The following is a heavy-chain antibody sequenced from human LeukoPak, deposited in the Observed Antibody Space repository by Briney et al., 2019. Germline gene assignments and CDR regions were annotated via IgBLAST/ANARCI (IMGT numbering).Heavy chain of an antibody. D-gene: IGHD4/OR15-4a*01. J-gene: IGHJ4*02. V-gene: IGHV3-53*01. CDR3: ARRAGAYSHPYDY. Sequence: GGSLRLSCTVSGFPVSSDSMSWVRQAPGKGLEGVSFIYSGGSTHYSDSVKGRFTISRDNSKNTLYLQMNSVRAEDTAVYYCARRAGAYSHPYDYWGQGTLVTVSS. CDR1: GFPVSSDS. CDR2: IYSGGST.